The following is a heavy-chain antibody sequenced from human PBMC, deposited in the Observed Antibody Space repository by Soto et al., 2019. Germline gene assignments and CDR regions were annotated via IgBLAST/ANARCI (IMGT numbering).Heavy chain of an antibody. CDR1: GFTFSSYA. D-gene: IGHD3-10*01. CDR3: ANLLWFGELSN. V-gene: IGHV3-23*01. Sequence: EVQLLESGGGLVQPGGSLRLSCAASGFTFSSYAMSWVRQAPGKGLEWVSAISGSGGSTYYADSVKGRFTISRYNSKNTLYLQMNSLRAEDTAVYYCANLLWFGELSNWGQGTLVTVSS. J-gene: IGHJ4*02. CDR2: ISGSGGST.